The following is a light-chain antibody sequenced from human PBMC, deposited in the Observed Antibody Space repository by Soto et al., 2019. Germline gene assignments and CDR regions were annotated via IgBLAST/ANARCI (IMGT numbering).Light chain of an antibody. Sequence: AIQMTQSPSSLSASVGDRVTITCRASQGIRNDLDWFQQKPGKAPKLLIYAASNLQSGVPARFSGSGSGTDFTLTISCLQPEDFATYYCLQKYFYPLTGGPGTKV. V-gene: IGKV1-6*01. CDR1: QGIRND. J-gene: IGKJ3*01. CDR3: LQKYFYPLT. CDR2: AAS.